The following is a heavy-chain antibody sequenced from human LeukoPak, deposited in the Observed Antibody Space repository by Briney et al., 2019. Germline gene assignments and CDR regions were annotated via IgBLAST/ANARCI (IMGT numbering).Heavy chain of an antibody. V-gene: IGHV3-30-3*01. CDR2: ISYDRSNK. CDR3: ARVPQGLRFGNAFDI. D-gene: IGHD3-3*01. CDR1: GFTFSSYA. Sequence: GGSLRLSCAASGFTFSSYAMHWVRQAPGKGLEWVAVISYDRSNKYYADSVKGRFTISRDNSKNTLYLQMNSLRAEDTAVYYCARVPQGLRFGNAFDIWGQGTMVTVSS. J-gene: IGHJ3*02.